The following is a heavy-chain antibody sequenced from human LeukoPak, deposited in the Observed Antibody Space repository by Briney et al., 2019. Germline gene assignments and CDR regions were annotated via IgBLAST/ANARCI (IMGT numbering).Heavy chain of an antibody. J-gene: IGHJ4*02. CDR1: GFTFSDYY. CDR3: TRNDNWGGSSSYPDY. Sequence: GGSLRLSSAASGFTFSDYYMNWIRQTPGKGLEWVSYISGIGGYTNYADSVKGRFTISRDNGENSLYLQMNSLRAEDTAVYYCTRNDNWGGSSSYPDYWGQGTLVTVSS. D-gene: IGHD6-6*01. CDR2: ISGIGGYT. V-gene: IGHV3-11*06.